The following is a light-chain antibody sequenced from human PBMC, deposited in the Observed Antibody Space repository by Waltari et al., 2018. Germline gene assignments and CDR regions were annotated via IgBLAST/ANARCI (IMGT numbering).Light chain of an antibody. CDR3: QSADSSGTPYVV. J-gene: IGLJ2*01. Sequence: SYELTQPPSVSVSPGQMARITCSGDALPKQYAYWYQQKPGQAPVLVIYKDSERPSGIPERFSGSSSGTTVTLTISGVQAEDEADYYCQSADSSGTPYVVFGGGTKLTVL. CDR1: ALPKQY. CDR2: KDS. V-gene: IGLV3-25*03.